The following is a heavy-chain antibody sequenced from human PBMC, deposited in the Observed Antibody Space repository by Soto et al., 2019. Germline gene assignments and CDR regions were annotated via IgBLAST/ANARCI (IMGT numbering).Heavy chain of an antibody. Sequence: SETLSLTCTVSGGSVSSGSYYWSWIRQPPGKGLEWIGYIYYSGSTNYNPSLKSRVTISVDTSKNQFSLKLSPVTAADTAVYYCARPLYTYGPMDVWGQGTTVTVSS. CDR2: IYYSGST. V-gene: IGHV4-61*01. CDR1: GGSVSSGSYY. CDR3: ARPLYTYGPMDV. D-gene: IGHD5-18*01. J-gene: IGHJ6*02.